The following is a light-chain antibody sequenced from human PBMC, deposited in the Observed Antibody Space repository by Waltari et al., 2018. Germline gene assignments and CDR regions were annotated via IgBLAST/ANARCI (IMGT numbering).Light chain of an antibody. CDR1: SGRSSNV. J-gene: IGLJ3*02. CDR3: QTGGHGTWV. Sequence: QLVLNQSPSASAPLAALVKLTTTLSSGRSSNVTALLQQQPEKGPRYLMKVNSDGNHSKGDKIPDRFSGSSSGAEHYLTISSLQSEDEADYYCQTGGHGTWVFGGGTKLTVL. CDR2: VNSDGNH. V-gene: IGLV4-69*01.